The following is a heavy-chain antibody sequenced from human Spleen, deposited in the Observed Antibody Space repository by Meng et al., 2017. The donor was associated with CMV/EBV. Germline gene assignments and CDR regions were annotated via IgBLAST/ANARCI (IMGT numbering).Heavy chain of an antibody. Sequence: GGSLRLSCAASGFTFSAYGMHWVRQVPGKGLEWVAFTQPHGNEKYYVDFMQGRINISRDNSKRTLYLQLNSLRPEDTAIYYCARDHDGGPDNWGQGTLVTVSS. CDR1: GFTFSAYG. D-gene: IGHD3-10*01. J-gene: IGHJ4*02. CDR2: TQPHGNEK. CDR3: ARDHDGGPDN. V-gene: IGHV3-30*02.